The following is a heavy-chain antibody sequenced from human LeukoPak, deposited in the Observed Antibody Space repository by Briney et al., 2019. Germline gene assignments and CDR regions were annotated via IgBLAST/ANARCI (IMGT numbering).Heavy chain of an antibody. J-gene: IGHJ4*02. Sequence: GGSLRLSCAASGFTFSGYAMSWVRQAPGKGLEWVSTISSSGGSTYYADSVKGRFTISRDNSKNTLYLQMNSLRAEDTAVYYCARYSIRYFDYWGQGTLVTVSS. CDR3: ARYSIRYFDY. V-gene: IGHV3-23*01. D-gene: IGHD3-9*01. CDR2: ISSSGGST. CDR1: GFTFSGYA.